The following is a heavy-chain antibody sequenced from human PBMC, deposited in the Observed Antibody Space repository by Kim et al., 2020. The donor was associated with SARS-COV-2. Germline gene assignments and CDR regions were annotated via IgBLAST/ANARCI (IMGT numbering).Heavy chain of an antibody. D-gene: IGHD3-3*01. CDR2: IYYSGST. J-gene: IGHJ5*02. CDR1: GGSISSSSYY. V-gene: IGHV4-39*01. Sequence: SETLSLTCTVSGGSISSSSYYWGWIRQPPGKGLEWIGSIYYSGSTYYNPSLKSRVTISVDTSKNQFSLKLSSVTAADTAVYYCARGGTIRYVYNWFDPWGQGTLVTVSS. CDR3: ARGGTIRYVYNWFDP.